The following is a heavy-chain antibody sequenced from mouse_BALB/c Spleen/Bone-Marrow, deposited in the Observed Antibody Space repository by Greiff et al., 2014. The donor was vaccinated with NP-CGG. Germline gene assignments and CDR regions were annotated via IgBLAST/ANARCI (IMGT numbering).Heavy chain of an antibody. Sequence: QVQLQQSGAELVRPGTAVNVSCKASGYAFTNYLIEWVKQRPGQGLEWIGVINPGSGGAKNIEKFKGKATLTADKSSSTAYMQLSSLTSDDSAVYFCARFGRYYFDYWGQGTTLTVSS. J-gene: IGHJ2*01. CDR1: GYAFTNYL. V-gene: IGHV1-54*01. CDR2: INPGSGGA. CDR3: ARFGRYYFDY.